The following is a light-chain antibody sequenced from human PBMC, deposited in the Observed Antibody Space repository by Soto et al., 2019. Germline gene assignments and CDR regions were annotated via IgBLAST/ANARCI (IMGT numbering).Light chain of an antibody. Sequence: DVVMTQTPLSLSVAPGQPASISCKSSQSLLHITGETFLFWYLQKPGQSPQLLIYEVSTRVSGGTDRLFGSGSWTDFTLDISRVENDDVGIYYCMQSTQLPPTFGQGTRLGIE. V-gene: IGKV2D-29*02. CDR1: QSLLHITGETF. J-gene: IGKJ5*01. CDR3: MQSTQLPPT. CDR2: EVS.